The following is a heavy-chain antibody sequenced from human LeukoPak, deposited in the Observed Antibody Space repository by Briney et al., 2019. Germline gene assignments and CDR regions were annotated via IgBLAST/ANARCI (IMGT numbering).Heavy chain of an antibody. CDR1: GGSISSDNYY. D-gene: IGHD3-22*01. J-gene: IGHJ4*02. CDR3: ARAGGYDSSGYYPLPDY. V-gene: IGHV4-39*07. Sequence: SETLSLTCIISGGSISSDNYYWGWIRQPPGKGLEWIGSIYHSGSTYYNPSLKSRVTISVDTSKNQFSLKLSSVTAADTAVYYCARAGGYDSSGYYPLPDYWGQGTLVTVSS. CDR2: IYHSGST.